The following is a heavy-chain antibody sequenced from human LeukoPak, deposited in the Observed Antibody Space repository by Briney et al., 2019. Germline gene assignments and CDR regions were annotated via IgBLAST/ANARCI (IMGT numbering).Heavy chain of an antibody. V-gene: IGHV3-23*01. CDR3: AKVLISSSRYRGAFDI. CDR2: ISGSGGST. CDR1: GFTFSSYA. Sequence: PGGSLRLSCAASGFTFSSYAMSWVRQAPGKGLEWVSAISGSGGSTYYADSVKGRFTISRDNSKNTLYLQMNSLRAEDTAVYYCAKVLISSSRYRGAFDIWGQGKMVTVFS. D-gene: IGHD6-13*01. J-gene: IGHJ3*02.